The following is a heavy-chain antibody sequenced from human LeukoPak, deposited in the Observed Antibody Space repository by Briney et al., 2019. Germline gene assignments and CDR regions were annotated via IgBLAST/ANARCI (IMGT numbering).Heavy chain of an antibody. J-gene: IGHJ3*02. Sequence: PSETLSLTCTVSGGSISDIYWSWIRQFPGKGLEWIGYVNHSGSTKYNRSLKSRVTLSVDTSKNHLSLNLSSVTAADTAVYYCAKHHSFDIWGQRTLVTVSS. CDR2: VNHSGST. CDR3: AKHHSFDI. CDR1: GGSISDIY. V-gene: IGHV4-59*08.